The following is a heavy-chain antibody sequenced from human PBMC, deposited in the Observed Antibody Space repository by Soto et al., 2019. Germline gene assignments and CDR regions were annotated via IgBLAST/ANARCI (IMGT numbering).Heavy chain of an antibody. V-gene: IGHV3-7*01. CDR2: IKQDGSEK. CDR1: GFIVSRYW. CDR3: ASHAGVPAAIGAFDI. D-gene: IGHD2-2*01. Sequence: PGGSLRLSCAASGFIVSRYWMSWVRQAPGKGLEWVANIKQDGSEKFYVDSVKGRFTISRDNAKNSLYLQMNTLRAEDTALYYCASHAGVPAAIGAFDIWGQGTMVTVSS. J-gene: IGHJ3*02.